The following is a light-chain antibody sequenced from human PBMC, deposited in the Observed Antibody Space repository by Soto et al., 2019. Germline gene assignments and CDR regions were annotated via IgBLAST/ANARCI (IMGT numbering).Light chain of an antibody. CDR3: QQYYNTPPYT. J-gene: IGKJ2*01. CDR1: QNVLYKSNNENY. CDR2: WAS. Sequence: DIVMTQSPDSLAVSLGERATINCKSSQNVLYKSNNENYLAWYQQKPGQPPKLLIYWASTRKPGVPDRFSGSGSGSNFTLTSSSLQAEDVAVYDCQQYYNTPPYTFGQGTKLEI. V-gene: IGKV4-1*01.